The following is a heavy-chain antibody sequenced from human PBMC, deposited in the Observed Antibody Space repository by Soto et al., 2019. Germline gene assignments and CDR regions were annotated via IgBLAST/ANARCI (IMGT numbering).Heavy chain of an antibody. V-gene: IGHV4-39*01. Sequence: SETLSLTCTVSGGSISSSSYYWGWIRQPPGKGLEWIGSIYYSGSTYYNPSLKSRVTISVDTSKNQFSLKLSSVTAADPAVYYFSKNERGRTSSCFQKFDYWGEGTLVTVPS. J-gene: IGHJ4*02. D-gene: IGHD6-19*01. CDR2: IYYSGST. CDR3: SKNERGRTSSCFQKFDY. CDR1: GGSISSSSYY.